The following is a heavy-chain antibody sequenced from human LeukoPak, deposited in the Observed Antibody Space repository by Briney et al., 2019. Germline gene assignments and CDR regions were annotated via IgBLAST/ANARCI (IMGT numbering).Heavy chain of an antibody. J-gene: IGHJ5*02. Sequence: GGSLRLSCAASGFIFSSYGMHWVRQAPGKGLEWVAFIRFDGSNTHCADSVKGRFTISRDDSKNTLYLQMTSLRSEDTAVYFCSTADITDVVSARNYFDAWGQGTLVTVSS. CDR3: STADITDVVSARNYFDA. CDR2: IRFDGSNT. V-gene: IGHV3-30*02. D-gene: IGHD2-21*01. CDR1: GFIFSSYG.